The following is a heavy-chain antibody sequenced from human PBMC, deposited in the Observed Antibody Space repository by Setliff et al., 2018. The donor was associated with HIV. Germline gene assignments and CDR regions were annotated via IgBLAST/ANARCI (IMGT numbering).Heavy chain of an antibody. J-gene: IGHJ4*02. CDR3: ARHVPRSSRIDY. CDR1: GGSFSGYY. V-gene: IGHV4-34*01. CDR2: INHSGST. D-gene: IGHD6-13*01. Sequence: SETLSLTCAVYGGSFSGYYWSWIRQPPGKGLEWIGEINHSGSTNYNPSLKSRVTISVDTSKNQFSLKLGSVTAADTAVYYCARHVPRSSRIDYWGQGQWSPSPQ.